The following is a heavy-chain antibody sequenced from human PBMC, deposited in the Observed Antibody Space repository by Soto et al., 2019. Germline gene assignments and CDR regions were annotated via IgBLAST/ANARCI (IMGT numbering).Heavy chain of an antibody. CDR1: GFTFSSYG. V-gene: IGHV3-30*18. J-gene: IGHJ4*02. D-gene: IGHD6-6*01. CDR2: ISYDGSNK. Sequence: GGSLRLSCAASGFTFSSYGMHWVRQAPGKGLEWVAVISYDGSNKYYADSVKGRFTIARDNSKNTLYLQMNSLRAEDTAVYYCAKHTGSSSEGAYYLDYWGQGTLVTVSS. CDR3: AKHTGSSSEGAYYLDY.